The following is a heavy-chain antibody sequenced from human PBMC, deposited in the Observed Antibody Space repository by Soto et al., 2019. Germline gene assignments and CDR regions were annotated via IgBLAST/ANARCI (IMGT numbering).Heavy chain of an antibody. CDR2: ISYDGSNK. D-gene: IGHD1-26*01. CDR1: GFTFSSYG. V-gene: IGHV3-30*18. Sequence: VGSLRLSCAASGFTFSSYGMHWVRQAPGKGLEWVAVISYDGSNKYYADSVKGRFTISRDNSKNTLYLQMNSLRAEDTAVYYCAKEGGSGSYPQVAFDIWGQGTMVTVSS. J-gene: IGHJ3*02. CDR3: AKEGGSGSYPQVAFDI.